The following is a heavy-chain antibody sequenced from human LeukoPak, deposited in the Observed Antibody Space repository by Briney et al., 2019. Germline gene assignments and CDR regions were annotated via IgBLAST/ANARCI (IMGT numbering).Heavy chain of an antibody. CDR2: IFPSGGEI. Sequence: GGSLRLSCAASGFTFSSYWMHWVRQAPGKGLEWVSSIFPSGGEIHYADSVRGRFTISRDNSKSTLSLQMNSLGAEDTAIYYCATYRQVLLPFESWGQGTLVTVSS. D-gene: IGHD2-8*02. J-gene: IGHJ4*02. V-gene: IGHV3-23*01. CDR1: GFTFSSYW. CDR3: ATYRQVLLPFES.